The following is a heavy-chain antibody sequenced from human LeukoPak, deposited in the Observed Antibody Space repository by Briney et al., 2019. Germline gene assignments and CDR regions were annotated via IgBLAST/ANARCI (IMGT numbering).Heavy chain of an antibody. Sequence: PSETLSLTCIVSGDSISSYYWSWIRQPPGKGLEWIGYIHHSGSTNYNPSLKSRVTISVDTSKNQFSLRLSSVTAADTAVYYCARSWMQLWAPFDYWGQGSLSPSPQ. V-gene: IGHV4-4*08. D-gene: IGHD5-18*01. CDR2: IHHSGST. CDR3: ARSWMQLWAPFDY. J-gene: IGHJ4*02. CDR1: GDSISSYY.